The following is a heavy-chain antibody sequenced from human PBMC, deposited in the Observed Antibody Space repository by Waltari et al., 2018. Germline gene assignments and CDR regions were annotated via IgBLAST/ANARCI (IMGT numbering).Heavy chain of an antibody. D-gene: IGHD3-10*01. V-gene: IGHV1-2*02. CDR3: AQRRVPPGYYFDS. CDR2: INPNSGGT. Sequence: QVQLVQSGAEVKEPGASVTVSCKASGYTFSEYYMHWIRQAPGQGLEWMGWINPNSGGTNYAQLFQGRVTMTRDTSISTAYMELSRLRSDDTAVYYCAQRRVPPGYYFDSWGQGTLLTVSS. J-gene: IGHJ4*02. CDR1: GYTFSEYY.